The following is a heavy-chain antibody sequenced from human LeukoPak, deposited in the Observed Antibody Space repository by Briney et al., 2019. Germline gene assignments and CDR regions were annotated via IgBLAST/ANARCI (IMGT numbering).Heavy chain of an antibody. V-gene: IGHV1-2*02. D-gene: IGHD6-25*01. CDR2: INPNSGGT. Sequence: ASVKVSCKASGYTFSGYDMHWVRQAPGQGLEWMGWINPNSGGTNYAQKFQGRVTMTRDTSISTAYMELSRLRSDDTAIYYCGLSGNYYYYYMDVWGKGTTVTISS. CDR1: GYTFSGYD. J-gene: IGHJ6*03. CDR3: GLSGNYYYYYMDV.